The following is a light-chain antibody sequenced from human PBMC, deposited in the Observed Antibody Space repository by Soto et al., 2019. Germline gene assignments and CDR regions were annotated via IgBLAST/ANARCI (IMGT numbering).Light chain of an antibody. CDR2: EVS. CDR3: SSVTSPSTYV. V-gene: IGLV2-14*01. CDR1: SSDVGDYNY. Sequence: QSALTQPASVSGSPGQSVTISCTGTSSDVGDYNYVSWYQQHPGKAPKLMIYEVSNRPSGVSNRFSGSKSGNTASRTISGRQAEDEADYYCSSVTSPSTYVFGAGTKLTVL. J-gene: IGLJ1*01.